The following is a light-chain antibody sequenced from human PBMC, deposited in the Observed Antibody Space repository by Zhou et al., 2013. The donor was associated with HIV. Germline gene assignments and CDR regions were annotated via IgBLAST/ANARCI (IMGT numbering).Light chain of an antibody. CDR3: QQYKTYPVT. V-gene: IGKV1-5*03. CDR1: QTIDSW. CDR2: KAS. J-gene: IGKJ1*01. Sequence: DIQMTQSPSTLSASVGDRVTITCRASQTIDSWLAWYQHKPGKGPNLLIYKASTLESGVPSRFSGSGSGTEFTLTISSLQPDDFATYYCQQYKTYPVTFGQGTKVDIK.